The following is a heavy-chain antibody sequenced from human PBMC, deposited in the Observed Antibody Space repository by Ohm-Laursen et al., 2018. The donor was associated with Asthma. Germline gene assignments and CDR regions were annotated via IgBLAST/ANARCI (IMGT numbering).Heavy chain of an antibody. CDR1: GFTFSSYG. J-gene: IGHJ6*02. CDR2: ISYDGSNK. CDR3: AKERSSSSSYYYYYGMDV. Sequence: SSLRLSCAASGFTFSSYGMHWVRQAPGKGLEWVAVISYDGSNKYYADSVKGRLTISRDNSKNTLYLQMNSLRAEDTAVYYCAKERSSSSSYYYYYGMDVWGQGTTVTVSS. V-gene: IGHV3-30*18. D-gene: IGHD6-6*01.